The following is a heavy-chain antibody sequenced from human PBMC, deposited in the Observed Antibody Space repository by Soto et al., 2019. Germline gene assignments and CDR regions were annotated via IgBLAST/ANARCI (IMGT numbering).Heavy chain of an antibody. D-gene: IGHD3-16*01. CDR2: MNPNSGNI. V-gene: IGHV1-8*01. J-gene: IGHJ5*02. CDR1: GYNFTSYD. CDR3: ARGIRRLGTYWFDP. Sequence: ASVKVSCKASGYNFTSYDVNWVRQATGQGLEWMGWMNPNSGNIGYAQKFQGRVTMTRNTAISTAYMELSNLRSEDTAVYNCARGIRRLGTYWFDPWGQGTLVTVSS.